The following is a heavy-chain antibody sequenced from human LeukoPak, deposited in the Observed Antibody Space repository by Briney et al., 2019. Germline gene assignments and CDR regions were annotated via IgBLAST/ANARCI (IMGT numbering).Heavy chain of an antibody. V-gene: IGHV3-7*01. CDR1: GFTFSSYW. CDR2: IKEDGGQK. D-gene: IGHD3-22*01. Sequence: GGSLRLSCAASGFTFSSYWMSWALQAPGKGLEWVANIKEDGGQKYYVDSVKGRFTISRDNAKKSLYLQMDSLRADDTAVYYCASHYYDSSGYLHPFWAWGQGTLVTVSS. J-gene: IGHJ5*02. CDR3: ASHYYDSSGYLHPFWA.